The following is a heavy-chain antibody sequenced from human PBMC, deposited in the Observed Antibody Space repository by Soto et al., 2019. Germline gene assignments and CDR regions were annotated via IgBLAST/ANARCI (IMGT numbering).Heavy chain of an antibody. CDR1: GYTFTGYY. CDR2: INPNSGGT. D-gene: IGHD6-6*01. J-gene: IGHJ6*02. V-gene: IGHV1-2*04. Sequence: ASVKVSCKASGYTFTGYYMHWVRQAPGQGLEWMGWINPNSGGTNYAQKFQGWVTMTRDTSISTAYMELSRLRSDDTAVYYCARGRYSSSFYFYYGMDVWGQGTTVTVS. CDR3: ARGRYSSSFYFYYGMDV.